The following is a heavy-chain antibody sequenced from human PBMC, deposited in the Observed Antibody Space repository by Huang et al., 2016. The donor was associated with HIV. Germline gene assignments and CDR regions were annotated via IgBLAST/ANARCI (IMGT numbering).Heavy chain of an antibody. Sequence: QVQLVQSGAEVKKPGASVKVSCKASGYTFSNYDINWVRQAPGQGVEWMGGMNPNSGNTGDARKVQGRVTMTRSTSISTAYMELSRLRFEDTAVYYCATLPPVNYGRSGGRVRDYWGQGSLVTVSS. CDR2: MNPNSGNT. V-gene: IGHV1-8*01. D-gene: IGHD2-15*01. CDR1: GYTFSNYD. CDR3: ATLPPVNYGRSGGRVRDY. J-gene: IGHJ4*02.